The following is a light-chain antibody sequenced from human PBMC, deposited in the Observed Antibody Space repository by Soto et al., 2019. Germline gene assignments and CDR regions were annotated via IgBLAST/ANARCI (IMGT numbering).Light chain of an antibody. CDR3: QQYYSTPQT. CDR2: WAF. CDR1: QSVLYNSNDKNY. Sequence: DIVMTQSPDSLAVSLGERATINCKSSQSVLYNSNDKNYLAWYQQKPGQPPKLLFYWAFTRESGVPDRFSGSASATYFTLTISNLQAEDGAVYYGQQYYSTPQTFGQGTKLEIK. J-gene: IGKJ2*01. V-gene: IGKV4-1*01.